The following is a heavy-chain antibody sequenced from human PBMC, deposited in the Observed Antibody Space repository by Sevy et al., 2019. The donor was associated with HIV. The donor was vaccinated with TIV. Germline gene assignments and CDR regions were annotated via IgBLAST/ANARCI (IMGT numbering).Heavy chain of an antibody. CDR3: ARRYFDL. V-gene: IGHV3-7*01. CDR2: INQDGSEM. Sequence: GGSLRLSCKASGFSFTDFWMQWVRQVPGKGPEWVANINQDGSEMYYVDSVKGRFTISRDNAESALYLQMHGLRAEDAATYFCARRYFDLWGQEPWSPSPQ. CDR1: GFSFTDFW. J-gene: IGHJ4*01.